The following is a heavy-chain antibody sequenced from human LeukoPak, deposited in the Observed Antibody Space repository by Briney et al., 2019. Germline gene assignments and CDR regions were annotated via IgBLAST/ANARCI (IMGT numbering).Heavy chain of an antibody. CDR1: GFIFGDQA. V-gene: IGHV3-49*04. Sequence: PGRSLRLSCTGFGFIFGDQAMSWVRQAPGKGLEWVGFIRSKAYGATTEYAASVKGRFTISRDDSKGTAYLQMNSLEIEDTAVYYCARGPILLWLHNGMDVWGQGTTVTVSS. CDR3: ARGPILLWLHNGMDV. D-gene: IGHD6-19*01. J-gene: IGHJ6*02. CDR2: IRSKAYGATT.